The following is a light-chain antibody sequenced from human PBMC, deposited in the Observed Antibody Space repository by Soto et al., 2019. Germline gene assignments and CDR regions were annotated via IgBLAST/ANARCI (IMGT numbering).Light chain of an antibody. Sequence: LTQPASVSGSPGQSITISCTGTSSDDGGYNYVSWYQQHPGKAPKLMICDVSNRPSGVSNRFSGSKSGNTASLIISGLQAEDEADYYCSSYTSSSTYVFGTGTKVTVL. CDR1: SSDDGGYNY. V-gene: IGLV2-14*01. CDR2: DVS. J-gene: IGLJ1*01. CDR3: SSYTSSSTYV.